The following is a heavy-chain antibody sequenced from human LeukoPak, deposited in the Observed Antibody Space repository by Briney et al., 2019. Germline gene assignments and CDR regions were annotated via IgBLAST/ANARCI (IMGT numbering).Heavy chain of an antibody. CDR3: AKAPVTSCRGAYCYPFDP. D-gene: IGHD2-21*01. V-gene: IGHV3-23*01. J-gene: IGHJ5*02. CDR2: ISGSGGST. Sequence: PGGSLRLSCAASGFTFSSYAMSWVRQAPGKGLEWVSAISGSGGSTYYADSVKGRFTISRDNSKNTLYLQMNSLRAEDAAVYSCAKAPVTSCRGAYCYPFDPWGQGTLVTVSS. CDR1: GFTFSSYA.